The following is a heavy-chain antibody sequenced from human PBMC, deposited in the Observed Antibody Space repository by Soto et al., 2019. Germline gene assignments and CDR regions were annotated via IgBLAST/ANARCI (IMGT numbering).Heavy chain of an antibody. CDR2: ISTYNENM. J-gene: IGHJ4*02. D-gene: IGHD5-18*01. V-gene: IGHV1-18*04. Sequence: ASVKVSCKVSGSTFTSNGIGWVRQAPGQGLEWMGWISTYNENMDTAPQLQGRLTMTTDTSTKTAYMELTNLKLDDTALFFCAYVGGYSTGDYSFDIWGQGTPVTVCS. CDR3: AYVGGYSTGDYSFDI. CDR1: GSTFTSNG.